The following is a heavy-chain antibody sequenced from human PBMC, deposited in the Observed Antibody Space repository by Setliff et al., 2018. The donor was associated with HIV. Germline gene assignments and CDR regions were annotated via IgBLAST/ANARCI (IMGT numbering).Heavy chain of an antibody. Sequence: PSETLSLTCTVSGGSISRYYWSWIRQPPGKGLEWIGYIYDSGSTNYNPSLKSRVTISVDTSKNQFSLKLTSVTAADTAVYYCARGPSLQTTLFDYWGQGPLVPVSS. CDR1: GGSISRYY. J-gene: IGHJ4*02. CDR2: IYDSGST. V-gene: IGHV4-59*01. CDR3: ARGPSLQTTLFDY.